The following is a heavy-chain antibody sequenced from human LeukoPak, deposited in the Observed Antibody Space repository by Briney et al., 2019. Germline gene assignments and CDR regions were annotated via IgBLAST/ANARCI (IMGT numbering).Heavy chain of an antibody. CDR3: ARWFGESGLDY. J-gene: IGHJ4*02. CDR1: GGSITTGGYY. CDR2: IYYSGST. D-gene: IGHD3-10*01. V-gene: IGHV4-31*03. Sequence: SETLSLTCTVSGGSITTGGYYWSWIRQPPGKGLEWIGYIYYSGSTYYNPSLRSRLIISVDTSQNQFSLKLSSVTAADTAVYYCARWFGESGLDYWGQGTLVTVSS.